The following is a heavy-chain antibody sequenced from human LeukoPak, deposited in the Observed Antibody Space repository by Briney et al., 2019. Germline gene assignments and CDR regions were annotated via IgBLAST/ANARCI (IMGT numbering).Heavy chain of an antibody. J-gene: IGHJ3*02. CDR1: GFTFSSYG. V-gene: IGHV3-30*18. Sequence: PGGSLRLSCAASGFTFSSYGMHWARQAPGKGLEWVAVISYDGSNKYYADSVKGRFTISRDNSKNTLYLQMNSLRAEDTAVYYCAKESITDDAFDIWGQGTMVTVSS. D-gene: IGHD5-24*01. CDR3: AKESITDDAFDI. CDR2: ISYDGSNK.